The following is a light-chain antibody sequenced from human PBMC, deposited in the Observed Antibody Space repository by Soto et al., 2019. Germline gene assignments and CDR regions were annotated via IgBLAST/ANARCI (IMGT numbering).Light chain of an antibody. CDR2: AAS. V-gene: IGKV1-17*03. CDR3: LQHNSYPLT. J-gene: IGKJ4*01. CDR1: QGINNH. Sequence: EIQMTQSPTAMSTSLGDSITITCRASQGINNHLVWFQQKPGKVPQRLIYAASRLQSGVPSTFSGSGSGTEFTLTISSLQPEDSATYYCLQHNSYPLTFGGGTKLEI.